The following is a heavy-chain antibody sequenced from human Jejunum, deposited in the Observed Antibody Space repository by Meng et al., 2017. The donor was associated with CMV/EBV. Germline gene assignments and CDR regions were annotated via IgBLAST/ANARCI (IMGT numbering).Heavy chain of an antibody. Sequence: AACGFTFSSIAMSWVRQGPGKGLKWVSGITNSGSDTYYADSVKGRFTISRDNSKNTLYLQINSLTVEDTAVYYCAKSPGNHRYTGDSWGQGTLVTVSS. CDR2: ITNSGSDT. V-gene: IGHV3-23*01. CDR3: AKSPGNHRYTGDS. CDR1: GFTFSSIA. D-gene: IGHD3-16*02. J-gene: IGHJ4*02.